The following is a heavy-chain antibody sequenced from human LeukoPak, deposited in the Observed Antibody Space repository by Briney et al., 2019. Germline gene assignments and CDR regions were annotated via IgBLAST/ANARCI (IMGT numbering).Heavy chain of an antibody. D-gene: IGHD2/OR15-2a*01. CDR2: ISPTNTP. CDR1: GFSFSGYS. J-gene: IGHJ5*02. V-gene: IGHV3-48*01. CDR3: ATFHEP. Sequence: GGSLRLSCAASGFSFSGYSMNWVRRAPGKGLEWLSYISPTNTPSYADSVEGRFTISRDNAKNSVYLQMNSLRAEDTAVYYCATFHEPWGQGTLVTVSS.